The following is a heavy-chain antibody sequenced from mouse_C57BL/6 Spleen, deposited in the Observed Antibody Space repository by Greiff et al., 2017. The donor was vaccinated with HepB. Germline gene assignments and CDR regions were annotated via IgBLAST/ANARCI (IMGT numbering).Heavy chain of an antibody. CDR1: GYAFSSSW. J-gene: IGHJ1*03. CDR2: IYPGDGDT. D-gene: IGHD1-1*01. V-gene: IGHV1-82*01. CDR3: ARGGYGSSYGDFDV. Sequence: VQLQQSGPELVKPGASVKISCKASGYAFSSSWMNWVKQRPGQGLEWIGRIYPGDGDTNYNGKFKGKATLTADKSSSTAYMQLSSLTSEDSAVYFCARGGYGSSYGDFDVWGTGTTVTVSS.